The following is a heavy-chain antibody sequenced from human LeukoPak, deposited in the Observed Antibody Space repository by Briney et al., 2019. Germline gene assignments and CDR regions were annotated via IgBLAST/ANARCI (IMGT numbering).Heavy chain of an antibody. J-gene: IGHJ5*02. CDR3: VRDRGGSYEENWFDP. V-gene: IGHV4-30-4*08. CDR2: IYYSGST. Sequence: RASQTLSLTCTVSGGSISSGDYYWSWIRQPPGKGLEWFGYIYYSGSTYYSPSLKSRVTISVDTSKNQFSLKLSSVTAADTAVYYCVRDRGGSYEENWFDPWGQGTLVTVSS. CDR1: GGSISSGDYY. D-gene: IGHD1-26*01.